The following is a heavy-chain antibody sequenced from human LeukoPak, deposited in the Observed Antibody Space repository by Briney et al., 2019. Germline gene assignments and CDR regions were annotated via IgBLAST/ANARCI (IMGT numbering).Heavy chain of an antibody. V-gene: IGHV3-53*01. Sequence: GGSPRLSCAASGFTVSSNYMSWVRQAPGKGLEWVSVIYSGGSTYYADSVKGRFTISRDNSKNTLYLQMNSLRAEDTAVYYCARDSYGSGSYTSDHWGQGTLVTVSS. D-gene: IGHD3-10*01. J-gene: IGHJ4*02. CDR3: ARDSYGSGSYTSDH. CDR1: GFTVSSNY. CDR2: IYSGGST.